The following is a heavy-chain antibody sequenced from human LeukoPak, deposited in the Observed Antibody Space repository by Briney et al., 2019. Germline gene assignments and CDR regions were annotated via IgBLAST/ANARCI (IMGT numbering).Heavy chain of an antibody. CDR1: GGSISSGSYY. J-gene: IGHJ6*02. V-gene: IGHV4-61*02. CDR3: ARTVTTMLGYYGMDV. Sequence: SQTLSLTCTVSGGSISSGSYYWSWIRQPAGTGLEWIGRIYTSGSTNYNPSPKSRVTISVDTSKNQFSLKLSSVTAADTAVYYCARTVTTMLGYYGMDVWGQGTTVTVSS. D-gene: IGHD4-11*01. CDR2: IYTSGST.